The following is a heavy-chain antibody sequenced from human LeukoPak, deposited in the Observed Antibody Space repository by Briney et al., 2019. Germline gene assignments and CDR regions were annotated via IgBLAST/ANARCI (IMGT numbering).Heavy chain of an antibody. J-gene: IGHJ4*02. CDR2: TYYRSKWYN. CDR3: ARLRESFTMMENFDY. Sequence: SQTLSLTCAISGDIVSSNSVAWNWIRQSPSRGLEWLGRTYYRSKWYNDYAVSVKSRITINPDASKNQFSLHLNSVTPEDTAVYYCARLRESFTMMENFDYWGQGTLVTVSS. D-gene: IGHD3-22*01. CDR1: GDIVSSNSVA. V-gene: IGHV6-1*01.